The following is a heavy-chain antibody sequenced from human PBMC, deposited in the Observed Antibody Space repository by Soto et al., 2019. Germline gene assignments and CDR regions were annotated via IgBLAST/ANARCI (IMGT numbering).Heavy chain of an antibody. CDR3: AEDQTYYDFWCDLWGAFDI. D-gene: IGHD3-3*01. CDR1: GFTFSSYA. Sequence: GGSLRLSCAASGFTFSSYAMSWVRQAPGKGLEWVSAISGSGGSTYYADSVKGRFTISRDNSKNTMYLQMNSLRAEDTAVYYCAEDQTYYDFWCDLWGAFDIWGQGTMVTVSS. CDR2: ISGSGGST. J-gene: IGHJ3*02. V-gene: IGHV3-23*01.